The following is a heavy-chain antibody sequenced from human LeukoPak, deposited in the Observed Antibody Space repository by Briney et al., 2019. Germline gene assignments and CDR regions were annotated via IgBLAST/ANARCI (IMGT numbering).Heavy chain of an antibody. V-gene: IGHV1-2*02. Sequence: GASVKVSCKASGSTFSDYFMHWVRQAPGQGLEWMGWINANSGGTIYAQKFQGRVTMTRDTSISTAYMELSRLRSDDTAVYYCARDGTGVDSWGQGTLVIVSS. CDR3: ARDGTGVDS. CDR1: GSTFSDYF. J-gene: IGHJ4*02. D-gene: IGHD1/OR15-1a*01. CDR2: INANSGGT.